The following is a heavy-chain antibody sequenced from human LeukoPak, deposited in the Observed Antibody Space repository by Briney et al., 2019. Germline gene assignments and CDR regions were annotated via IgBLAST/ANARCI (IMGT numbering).Heavy chain of an antibody. CDR3: AGGEKGVPRGAKFDP. J-gene: IGHJ5*02. D-gene: IGHD3-16*01. CDR1: GGSISSGSYY. Sequence: SQTLSLTCTVSGGSISSGSYYWSWIRQPAGKGLEWIGRIYTSGSTNYNPSLKSRVTISVDTSKNQFSLKLSSVTAADPAVYYCAGGEKGVPRGAKFDPWGQGTLVTVSS. CDR2: IYTSGST. V-gene: IGHV4-61*02.